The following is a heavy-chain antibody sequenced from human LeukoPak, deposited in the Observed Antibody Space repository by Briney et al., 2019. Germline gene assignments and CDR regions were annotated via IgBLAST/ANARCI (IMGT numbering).Heavy chain of an antibody. D-gene: IGHD3-16*01. V-gene: IGHV3-7*05. CDR1: GLTFSYYW. Sequence: GGSLRLSCAASGLTFSYYWMTWVRQAPGKGLEWVANIKQDGSEKYYVDSVKGRFTISRDNAKNSLYLQMNSLRVEDTAVYYCARGVGVDYWGQGTLVTVSS. J-gene: IGHJ4*02. CDR3: ARGVGVDY. CDR2: IKQDGSEK.